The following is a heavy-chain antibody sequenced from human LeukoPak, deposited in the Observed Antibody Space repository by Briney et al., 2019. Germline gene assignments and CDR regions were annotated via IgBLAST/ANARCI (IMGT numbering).Heavy chain of an antibody. CDR2: IYYRGST. D-gene: IGHD6-19*01. CDR1: GCSISSYY. J-gene: IGHJ6*03. Sequence: PSETLSLTCTVSGCSISSYYWSWIRQPPGKGLDGIGYIYYRGSTNYNPSLKSRVTISVDTYKNQFSLKLSSVTAADTAVYYCARNPIAVAGDYYYYMDVWGKGTTVTVSS. CDR3: ARNPIAVAGDYYYYMDV. V-gene: IGHV4-59*08.